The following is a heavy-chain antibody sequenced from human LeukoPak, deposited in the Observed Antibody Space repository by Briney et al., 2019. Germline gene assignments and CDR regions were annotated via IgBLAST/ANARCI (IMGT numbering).Heavy chain of an antibody. CDR3: AKRPLYGDTYYFDY. V-gene: IGHV3-11*01. D-gene: IGHD4-17*01. J-gene: IGHJ4*02. CDR1: GFTFSDYY. CDR2: ISSSGSTI. Sequence: GGSLRLSCAASGFTFSDYYMSWIRQAPGKGLEWVSYISSSGSTIYYADSVQGRFTISRDNSKKTVYLQMNSLRAEDTAVYYCAKRPLYGDTYYFDYWGQGTLVTVSS.